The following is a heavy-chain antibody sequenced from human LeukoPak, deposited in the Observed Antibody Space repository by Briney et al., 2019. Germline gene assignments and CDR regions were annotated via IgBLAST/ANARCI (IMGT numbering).Heavy chain of an antibody. V-gene: IGHV3-66*01. J-gene: IGHJ4*02. CDR2: MYSVGST. D-gene: IGHD5-18*01. CDR1: GGTISANF. Sequence: GGSLRLSCAASGGTISANFMSWVRQAPGKGLEWVSIMYSVGSTFYADSVKGRFTISRDPSKNRLYLQMDSLRVDDTAVYYCARDLSGYSYGFGGDLWGQGTLVTVSS. CDR3: ARDLSGYSYGFGGDL.